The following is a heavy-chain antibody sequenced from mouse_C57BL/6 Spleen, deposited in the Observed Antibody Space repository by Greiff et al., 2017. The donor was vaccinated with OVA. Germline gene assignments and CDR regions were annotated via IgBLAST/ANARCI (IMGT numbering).Heavy chain of an antibody. D-gene: IGHD2-3*01. CDR1: GFTFSSYA. CDR2: ISDGGSYT. Sequence: DVHLVESGGGLVKPGGSLKLSCAASGFTFSSYAMSWVRQTPEKRLEWVATISDGGSYTYYPDNVKGRFTISRDNAKNNLYLQMSHLKSEDTAMYYCARDKIYDGYVWGQGTSVTVSS. J-gene: IGHJ4*01. V-gene: IGHV5-4*01. CDR3: ARDKIYDGYV.